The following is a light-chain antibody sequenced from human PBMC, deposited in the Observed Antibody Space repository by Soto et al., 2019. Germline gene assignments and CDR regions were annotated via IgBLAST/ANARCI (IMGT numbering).Light chain of an antibody. CDR2: NNN. CDR1: SSNIGTNA. J-gene: IGLJ1*01. Sequence: QSVLTQPPSASGTPGQRVTISCSGGSSNIGTNAVNWYQQLPGTAPKLLIYNNNQRPSGVPDRFSGSKSGTSASLAISGLQSEDDSDYYCAAWDDSLNVYVFGTGTKVTVL. CDR3: AAWDDSLNVYV. V-gene: IGLV1-44*01.